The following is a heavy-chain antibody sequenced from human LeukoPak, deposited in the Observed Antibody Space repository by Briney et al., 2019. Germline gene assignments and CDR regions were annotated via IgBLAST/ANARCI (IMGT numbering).Heavy chain of an antibody. CDR1: GFTFSSYE. D-gene: IGHD3-22*01. CDR2: ISSSGSTI. Sequence: GGSLRLSCAAPGFTFSSYEMNWVRQAPGKGLEWVSYISSSGSTIYYADSVKGRFTISRDNAKNSLYLQMNSLRAEDTAVYYCARPYYYDSSGYYRSRYYYYGMDVWGQGTTVTVSS. J-gene: IGHJ6*02. CDR3: ARPYYYDSSGYYRSRYYYYGMDV. V-gene: IGHV3-48*03.